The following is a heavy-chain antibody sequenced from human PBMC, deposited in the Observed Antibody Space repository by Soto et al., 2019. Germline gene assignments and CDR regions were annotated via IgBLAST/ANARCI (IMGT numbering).Heavy chain of an antibody. Sequence: ASVKVSCKASGYTFTGYYMHWVRQAPGQGLEWMGWINPNSGGTNYAQKFQGRVTMTRDTSISTAYMELSRLRSDDTAVYYCAREFYNRFGGYNWLDPCGQGTLVTVHS. V-gene: IGHV1-2*02. CDR3: AREFYNRFGGYNWLDP. CDR1: GYTFTGYY. CDR2: INPNSGGT. D-gene: IGHD3-10*01. J-gene: IGHJ5*02.